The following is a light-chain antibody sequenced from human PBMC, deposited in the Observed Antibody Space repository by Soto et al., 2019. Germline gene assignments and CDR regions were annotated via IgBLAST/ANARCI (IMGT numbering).Light chain of an antibody. V-gene: IGLV1-44*01. CDR3: AAWDDSLNGLV. CDR1: SSNIGSKP. J-gene: IGLJ2*01. CDR2: NTN. Sequence: QSVLTQPPSASGTPGQRVTISCSGSSSNIGSKPVNWYQQLPGAAPKLLIHNTNQRPSGVPDQFSGSKSGTSASLAISGLQSDDEAHYYCAAWDDSLNGLVFGGGTKVTVL.